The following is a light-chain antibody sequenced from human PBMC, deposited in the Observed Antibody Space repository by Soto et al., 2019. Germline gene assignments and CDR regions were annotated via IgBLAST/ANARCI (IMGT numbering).Light chain of an antibody. Sequence: EIVLTQSPATLSLSPGERATLSCRASQSVSSYLAWYQQQPGQAPRLLIYDASNRATGIPARFSGSGSGTDFTLTISSLEPEDFAVYYCHQRSNWPSTFGGGTKVEIK. CDR2: DAS. CDR1: QSVSSY. CDR3: HQRSNWPST. J-gene: IGKJ4*01. V-gene: IGKV3-11*01.